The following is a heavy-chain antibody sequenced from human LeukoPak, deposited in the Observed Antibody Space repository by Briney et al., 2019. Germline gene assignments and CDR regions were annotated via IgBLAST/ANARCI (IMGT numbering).Heavy chain of an antibody. V-gene: IGHV4-61*01. CDR2: IYYSGST. J-gene: IGHJ6*02. CDR3: AREGAAAGMFYYYYGMDV. CDR1: GGSISSSSYY. D-gene: IGHD6-13*01. Sequence: PSETLSLTCTVSGGSISSSSYYWSWIRQPPGKGLEWIGYIYYSGSTNYNPSLKSRVTISVDTSKNQFSLKLSSVTAADTAVYYCAREGAAAGMFYYYYGMDVWGQGTTVTVSS.